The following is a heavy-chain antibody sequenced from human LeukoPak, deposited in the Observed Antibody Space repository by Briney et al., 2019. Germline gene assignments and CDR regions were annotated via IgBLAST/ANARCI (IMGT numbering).Heavy chain of an antibody. CDR2: IIPIFGTA. CDR3: ARDRRLSSSDFDY. J-gene: IGHJ4*02. CDR1: GYTFTGYY. Sequence: EASVKVSCKASGYTFTGYYMHWVRQAPGQGLEWMGGIIPIFGTANYAQKFQGRVTITADESTSTAYMELSSLRSEDTAVYYCARDRRLSSSDFDYWGQGTLVTVSS. D-gene: IGHD6-13*01. V-gene: IGHV1-69*13.